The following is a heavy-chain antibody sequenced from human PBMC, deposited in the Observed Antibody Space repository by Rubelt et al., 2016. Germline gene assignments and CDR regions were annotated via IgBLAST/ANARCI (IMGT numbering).Heavy chain of an antibody. CDR3: AKDQGSTCYSGIDY. Sequence: GSLRLSCAASGFSFSMYWMHWVRQVPGKGLVWVSAISGSGGSTYYADSVKGRFTISRDNSKNTLYLQMNSLRAEDTAVYYCAKDQGSTCYSGIDYWGQGTLVTVSS. CDR2: ISGSGGST. D-gene: IGHD2-21*02. V-gene: IGHV3-23*01. CDR1: GFSFSMYW. J-gene: IGHJ4*02.